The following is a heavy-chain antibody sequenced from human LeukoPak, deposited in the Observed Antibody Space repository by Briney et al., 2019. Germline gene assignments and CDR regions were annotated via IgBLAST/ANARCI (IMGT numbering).Heavy chain of an antibody. Sequence: GGSLRLSCAASGFIFSSYGMHWVRQAPGKGLEWVAVIWYDGSNKYYADSVKGRFTISRDNSKNTLYLQMNSLRAEDTAVYYCAKEKYGYSSGWYSAFDYWGQGTLVTVSS. V-gene: IGHV3-33*06. CDR3: AKEKYGYSSGWYSAFDY. D-gene: IGHD6-19*01. CDR2: IWYDGSNK. J-gene: IGHJ4*02. CDR1: GFIFSSYG.